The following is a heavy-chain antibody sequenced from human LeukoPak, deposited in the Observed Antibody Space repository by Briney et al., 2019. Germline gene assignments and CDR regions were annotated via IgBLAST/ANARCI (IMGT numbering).Heavy chain of an antibody. CDR1: GFTLDDYA. CDR3: AREGGLRRRGYGMDV. CDR2: ISWNSDSI. D-gene: IGHD4-17*01. J-gene: IGHJ6*02. Sequence: GGSLRLSCAASGFTLDDYAMHWVRQPPGKGLEWVSGISWNSDSIAYADSVKGRFTISRDNAKNSLYLQMNSLRAEDTAVYYCAREGGLRRRGYGMDVWGQGTTVTVSS. V-gene: IGHV3-9*01.